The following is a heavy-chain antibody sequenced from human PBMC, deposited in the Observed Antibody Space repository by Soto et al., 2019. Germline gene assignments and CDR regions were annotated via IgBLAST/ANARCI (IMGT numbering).Heavy chain of an antibody. CDR2: ISSTTNYI. Sequence: EVQLVESGGGLVKPAGSLRLSCAASGFTFTRYSMNWLRQAPGKGIEWVSSISSTTNYIYYGDSMKGRFTISRDNANNSLYLAMNLLRAEDTAVYYCARESEDLTSNFDYWGQGTLVTVSS. J-gene: IGHJ4*02. CDR3: ARESEDLTSNFDY. V-gene: IGHV3-21*06. CDR1: GFTFTRYS.